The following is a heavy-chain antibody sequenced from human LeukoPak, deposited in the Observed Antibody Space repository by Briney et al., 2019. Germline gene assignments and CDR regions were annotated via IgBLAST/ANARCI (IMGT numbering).Heavy chain of an antibody. Sequence: ASVKVSCKASGYTFTSYYMHWVRQAPGQGLEWMGGIIPIFGTANYAQKFQGGVTITADESTSTAYMELSSLRSEDTAVYYCARGPSCWGTSCYFANYYYYGMDVWGQGTTVTVSS. CDR3: ARGPSCWGTSCYFANYYYYGMDV. V-gene: IGHV1-69*13. CDR2: IIPIFGTA. D-gene: IGHD2-2*01. J-gene: IGHJ6*02. CDR1: GYTFTSYY.